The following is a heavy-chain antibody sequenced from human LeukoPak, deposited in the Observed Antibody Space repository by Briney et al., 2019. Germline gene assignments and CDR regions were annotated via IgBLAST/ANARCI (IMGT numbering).Heavy chain of an antibody. CDR2: INPNSGGT. V-gene: IGHV1-2*06. D-gene: IGHD4-17*01. Sequence: ASVKVSCKASGYTFTGYYMHWVRQAPGQGLEWMGRINPNSGGTNYAQKFQGRVTMTRDTSISTAYMELSRLRSDDTAVYYCARGLSDYGDYGFDYWGQGTLVTVSS. J-gene: IGHJ4*02. CDR3: ARGLSDYGDYGFDY. CDR1: GYTFTGYY.